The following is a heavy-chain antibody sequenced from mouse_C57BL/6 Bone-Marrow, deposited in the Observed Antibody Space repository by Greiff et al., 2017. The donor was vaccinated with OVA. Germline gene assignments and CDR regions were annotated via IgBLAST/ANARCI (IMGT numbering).Heavy chain of an antibody. D-gene: IGHD2-4*01. CDR3: ARNDYHWYFDV. J-gene: IGHJ1*03. CDR2: IHPSDSDT. Sequence: VQLQQPGAELVKPGASVKVSCKASGYTFTSYWMHWVKQRPGQGLEWIGRIHPSDSDTNYNQKFKGKATLTVDKSSSTAYMELRSLTSEDSAVYFCARNDYHWYFDVWGTGTTVTVSS. V-gene: IGHV1-74*01. CDR1: GYTFTSYW.